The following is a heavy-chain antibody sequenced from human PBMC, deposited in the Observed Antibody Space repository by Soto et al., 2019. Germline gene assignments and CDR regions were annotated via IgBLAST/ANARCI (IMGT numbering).Heavy chain of an antibody. D-gene: IGHD4-17*01. CDR3: AKLLAPSNGDRYYFDY. Sequence: GGSLRLSCAASGFTFSSYAMSWVRQAPGKGLEWVSAISGSGGSTYYADSVKGRFTISRDNSKNTLYLQMNSLRAEDTAVYYCAKLLAPSNGDRYYFDYWGQGTLVTVSS. J-gene: IGHJ4*02. V-gene: IGHV3-23*01. CDR2: ISGSGGST. CDR1: GFTFSSYA.